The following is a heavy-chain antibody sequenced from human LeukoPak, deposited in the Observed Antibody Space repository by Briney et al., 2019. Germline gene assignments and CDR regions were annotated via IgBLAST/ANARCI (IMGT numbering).Heavy chain of an antibody. CDR3: ASGREDYYDSSGYDY. J-gene: IGHJ4*02. CDR2: IIPIFGTA. CDR1: GGTFSSYA. V-gene: IGHV1-69*01. Sequence: SVKVSCKASGGTFSSYAISWVRQAPREGLEWMEGIIPIFGTANYAQKFQGRVTITADESTSTAYMELSSLRSEDTAVYYCASGREDYYDSSGYDYWGQGTLVTVSS. D-gene: IGHD3-22*01.